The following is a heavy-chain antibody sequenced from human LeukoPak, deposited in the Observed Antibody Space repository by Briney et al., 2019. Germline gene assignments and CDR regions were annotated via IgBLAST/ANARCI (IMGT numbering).Heavy chain of an antibody. CDR1: GGTFSSYA. CDR3: ARDTVTTGWFDP. Sequence: ASVKVSCTASGGTFSSYAISWVRQAPGQGLEWMGGIIPIFGTANYAQKFQGRVTITADESTSTAYMELSSLRSEDTAVYYCARDTVTTGWFDPWRQGTLVTVSS. CDR2: IIPIFGTA. J-gene: IGHJ5*02. V-gene: IGHV1-69*13. D-gene: IGHD4-17*01.